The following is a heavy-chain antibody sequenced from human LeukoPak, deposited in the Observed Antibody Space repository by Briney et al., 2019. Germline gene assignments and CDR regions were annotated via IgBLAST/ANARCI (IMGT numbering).Heavy chain of an antibody. V-gene: IGHV1-8*01. CDR3: AREDYDILTGLKPAFGY. J-gene: IGHJ4*02. CDR1: GYTFTSYD. Sequence: ASVKVSCKASGYTFTSYDINWVRQATGQGLEWMGWMNPNSGNTGYAQKFQGRVTMTRDTSTSTVYMELSSLRSEDTAVYYCAREDYDILTGLKPAFGYWGQGTLVTVSS. CDR2: MNPNSGNT. D-gene: IGHD3-9*01.